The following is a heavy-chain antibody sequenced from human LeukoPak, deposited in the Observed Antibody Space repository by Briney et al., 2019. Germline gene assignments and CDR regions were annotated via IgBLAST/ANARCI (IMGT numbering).Heavy chain of an antibody. V-gene: IGHV3-21*01. D-gene: IGHD2-15*01. J-gene: IGHJ4*02. CDR3: ARWVGYCSGGSCLPYYFDY. CDR2: ISSSSSYI. Sequence: GGSLRLSCAASGFTFSSYTMSWVRQAPGKGLEWVSSISSSSSYIYYADSVKGRFTISRDNAKNSLYLQMNSLRAEDTAVYYCARWVGYCSGGSCLPYYFDYWGQGTLVTVSS. CDR1: GFTFSSYT.